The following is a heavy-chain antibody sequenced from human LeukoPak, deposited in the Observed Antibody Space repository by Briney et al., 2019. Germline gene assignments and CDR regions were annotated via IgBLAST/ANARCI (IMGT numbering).Heavy chain of an antibody. D-gene: IGHD2-8*01. J-gene: IGHJ4*02. CDR2: INAVNGNT. Sequence: ASVKVSCKASGYTFTSYAMHWVRQAPGQRLEWMGWINAVNGNTKYSQKSQGRVTITRDTSASTAYMELSSLRSEDTAVYYCARARAIKGYCTNGVCDRLDYWGQGTLVTVSS. CDR1: GYTFTSYA. V-gene: IGHV1-3*01. CDR3: ARARAIKGYCTNGVCDRLDY.